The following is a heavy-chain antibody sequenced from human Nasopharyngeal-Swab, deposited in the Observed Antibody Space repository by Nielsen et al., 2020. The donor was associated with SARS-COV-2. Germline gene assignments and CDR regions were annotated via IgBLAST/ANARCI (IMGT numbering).Heavy chain of an antibody. D-gene: IGHD2-21*02. Sequence: ASVKVSCKASGYTFIGYYIHWVRQAPGQGLEWMGWINPNSGGTNYAQKFQGRVTMTRDTSISTAYMELSRLRSDDTAVYYCARDVVVTAMGAFDIWGQGTMVTVSS. J-gene: IGHJ3*02. CDR3: ARDVVVTAMGAFDI. CDR2: INPNSGGT. V-gene: IGHV1-2*02. CDR1: GYTFIGYY.